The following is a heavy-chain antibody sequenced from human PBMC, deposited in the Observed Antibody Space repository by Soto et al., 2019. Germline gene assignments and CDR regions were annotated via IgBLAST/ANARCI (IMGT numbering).Heavy chain of an antibody. CDR3: ANTFRGFGFDY. V-gene: IGHV4-31*03. J-gene: IGHJ4*02. CDR2: IYYSGST. CDR1: GGSISSGGYY. Sequence: SETLSLTCTVSGGSISSGGYYWSWIRQHPGKGLEWIGYIYYSGSTYYNPSLKSRVTISVDTSKNQFSLKLSSVTAADTAVYYCANTFRGFGFDYWGQGTLVTVSS. D-gene: IGHD3-10*01.